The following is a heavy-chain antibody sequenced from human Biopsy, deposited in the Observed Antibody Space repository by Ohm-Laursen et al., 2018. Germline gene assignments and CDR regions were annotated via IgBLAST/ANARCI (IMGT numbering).Heavy chain of an antibody. D-gene: IGHD4-23*01. J-gene: IGHJ4*02. CDR1: GGSFTGNY. Sequence: GTLSLTCTVSGGSFTGNYCSWFRQPPGQGLEWIGHISYTEYTSYNASLKSRVTISVDTSRNHFSLRLSSLTAADTAVYYCARGSNDFGGLYFHRWGQGTLLTVSS. CDR2: ISYTEYT. CDR3: ARGSNDFGGLYFHR. V-gene: IGHV4-59*01.